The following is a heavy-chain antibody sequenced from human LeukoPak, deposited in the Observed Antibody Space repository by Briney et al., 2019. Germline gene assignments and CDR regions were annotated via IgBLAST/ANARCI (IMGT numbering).Heavy chain of an antibody. J-gene: IGHJ4*02. V-gene: IGHV3-23*01. CDR3: AKSYDFWSGYKDY. D-gene: IGHD3-3*01. Sequence: PGGSLRLSCAASGFTFSSYAMSWVRQAPGKGLESVSAISGSGGSTYYADSVKGRFTISRDNSKNTLYLQMNSLRAEDTAVYYCAKSYDFWSGYKDYWGQGTLVTVSS. CDR1: GFTFSSYA. CDR2: ISGSGGST.